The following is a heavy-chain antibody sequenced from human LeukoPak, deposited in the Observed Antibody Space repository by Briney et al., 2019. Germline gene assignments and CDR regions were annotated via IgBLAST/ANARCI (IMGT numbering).Heavy chain of an antibody. D-gene: IGHD2-15*01. J-gene: IGHJ4*02. CDR3: ARDRRLYVGGGSCYSDY. CDR1: GFTFSSYS. V-gene: IGHV3-21*01. Sequence: PGGSLRLSCAASGFTFSSYSMNWVRQAPGKGLEWVSSISSSSSYIYYADSVKGRFTISRDNAKNSLYLQMNSPRAEDTAVYYCARDRRLYVGGGSCYSDYWGQGTLVTVSS. CDR2: ISSSSSYI.